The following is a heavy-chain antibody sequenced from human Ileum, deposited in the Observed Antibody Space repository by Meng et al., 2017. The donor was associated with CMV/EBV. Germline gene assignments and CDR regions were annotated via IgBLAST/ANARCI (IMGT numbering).Heavy chain of an antibody. J-gene: IGHJ4*02. CDR2: IYDGGSK. CDR1: GLSVSSNY. Sequence: EVQLVEYGGDLVQPGGSQTLSCAASGLSVSSNYMTWVRQAPGKGLERVSVIYDGGSKYYADSVKGRFTISRDNSKNMLYLQMNSLRVEDTAVYYCATELGIERDYWGQGTLVTVSS. V-gene: IGHV3-66*01. CDR3: ATELGIERDY. D-gene: IGHD7-27*01.